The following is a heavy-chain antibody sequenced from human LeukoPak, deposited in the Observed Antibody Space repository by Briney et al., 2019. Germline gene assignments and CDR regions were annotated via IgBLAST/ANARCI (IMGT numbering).Heavy chain of an antibody. V-gene: IGHV3-23*01. D-gene: IGHD2-2*02. CDR1: GFTISSYA. Sequence: GGSLRLSCAASGFTISSYAMSWVRQAPGKGLEWVSAISGSGGSTYYADSVKGRFTISRDNSKNTLYLQMNSLRAEDTAVYYCAKGAGYCSSTSCHIYFDYWGQGTLVTVSS. J-gene: IGHJ4*02. CDR2: ISGSGGST. CDR3: AKGAGYCSSTSCHIYFDY.